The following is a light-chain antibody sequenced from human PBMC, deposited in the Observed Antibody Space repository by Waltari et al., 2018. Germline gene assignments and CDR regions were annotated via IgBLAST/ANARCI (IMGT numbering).Light chain of an antibody. CDR3: SSYTTTFSYV. CDR2: EVS. V-gene: IGLV2-14*01. CDR1: SSDVGAYNF. Sequence: QSALTQPASVSGSPGQSITISCTGTSSDVGAYNFVSWYQQPPGQVPKLMIHEVSNRPPEISNLFSGSKSGNTASLTISGLQPEDEADYYCSSYTTTFSYVFGTGTKVTVL. J-gene: IGLJ1*01.